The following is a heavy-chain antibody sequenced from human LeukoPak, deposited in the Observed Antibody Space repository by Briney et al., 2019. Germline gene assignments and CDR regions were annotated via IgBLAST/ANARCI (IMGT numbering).Heavy chain of an antibody. V-gene: IGHV3-9*01. Sequence: PGRSLRLSCAASGFRFDDYSMHWVRQAPGKGLDWVSGISWKSGSIGYADSVKGRFTISRDNAKSSLYLQMNSLRPEDTALYYCAKDRTTVAIGAFDVWGQGTMVSVSS. CDR2: ISWKSGSI. D-gene: IGHD4-23*01. CDR3: AKDRTTVAIGAFDV. CDR1: GFRFDDYS. J-gene: IGHJ3*01.